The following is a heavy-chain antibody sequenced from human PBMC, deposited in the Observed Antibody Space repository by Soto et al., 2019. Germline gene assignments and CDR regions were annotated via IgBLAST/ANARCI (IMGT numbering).Heavy chain of an antibody. D-gene: IGHD2-2*01. Sequence: SETLSLTCAVYGGSFSGYYWSWIRQPPGKGLEWIGEINHSGSTNYNPSLKSRVTISVDTSKNQFSLKLSSVTAADTAVYYCARARLGGEIVVVPAAMHEPPRGGMDVWGQGTTVTVSS. CDR2: INHSGST. CDR3: ARARLGGEIVVVPAAMHEPPRGGMDV. CDR1: GGSFSGYY. V-gene: IGHV4-34*01. J-gene: IGHJ6*02.